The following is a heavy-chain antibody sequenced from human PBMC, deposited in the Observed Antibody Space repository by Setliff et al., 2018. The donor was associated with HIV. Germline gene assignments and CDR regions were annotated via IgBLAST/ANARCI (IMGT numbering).Heavy chain of an antibody. J-gene: IGHJ6*04. CDR2: IYVNGKA. D-gene: IGHD3-16*01. CDR1: GASMNSYY. CDR3: VRERRWLQEYYYYMDV. V-gene: IGHV4-4*07. Sequence: PSETLSLTCNISGASMNSYYWSWVRQSAGQELEWIGRIYVNGKANYNPSLKSRVTMSVGKSKSQFSLRLRSVTAADTAVYYCVRERRWLQEYYYYMDVWDNGTTVTVSS.